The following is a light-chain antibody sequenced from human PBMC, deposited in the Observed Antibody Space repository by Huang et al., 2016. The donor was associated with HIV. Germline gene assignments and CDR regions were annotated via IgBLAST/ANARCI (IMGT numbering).Light chain of an antibody. J-gene: IGKJ2*01. Sequence: EIVLTQSPATLSFSPGERATLSCRASQVVSSYLAWYQQKPGQAPRLLIYDAAKRATGIPARFSGSGSGTDFTLTISSLEPEDFAVYYCQQRSNWPPMYTFGQGTKLEIK. V-gene: IGKV3-11*01. CDR3: QQRSNWPPMYT. CDR1: QVVSSY. CDR2: DAA.